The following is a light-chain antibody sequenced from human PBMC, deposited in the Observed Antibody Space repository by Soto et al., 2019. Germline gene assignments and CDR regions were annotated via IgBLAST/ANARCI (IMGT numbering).Light chain of an antibody. CDR1: KNEIGVYDV. J-gene: IGLJ1*01. CDR2: EGV. Sequence: QSELTQPPSASGSPGLSVTIFCTGTKNEIGVYDVVAWYHHHPRKAPVLIIYEGVRRPAVVPDRFSGSKSGNTASLTVSGLQAADEADYFCKSYAGSNTYVFGSGTKVTVL. CDR3: KSYAGSNTYV. V-gene: IGLV2-8*01.